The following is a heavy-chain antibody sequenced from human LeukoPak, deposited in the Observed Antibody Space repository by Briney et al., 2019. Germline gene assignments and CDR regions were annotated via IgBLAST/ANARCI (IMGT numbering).Heavy chain of an antibody. CDR2: IYYSGRT. D-gene: IGHD5-24*01. Sequence: SETLSLTCTVSGDSISGSNYYWGWIRQPQGMGLEWIGSIYYSGRTYYNPSLKSRVTISVDTSKNQFSLRLSSVTAADTAVYYCARHEEEDGYNAKTFHYWGQGTLVTVSS. CDR1: GDSISGSNYY. CDR3: ARHEEEDGYNAKTFHY. V-gene: IGHV4-39*01. J-gene: IGHJ4*02.